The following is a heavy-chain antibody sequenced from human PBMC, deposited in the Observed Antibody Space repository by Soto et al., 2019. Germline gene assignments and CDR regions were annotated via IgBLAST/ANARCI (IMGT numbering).Heavy chain of an antibody. D-gene: IGHD3-10*01. CDR3: AHGRSVGSTYFFEY. V-gene: IGHV2-5*01. J-gene: IGHJ4*02. CDR1: GFSLTTGAVG. Sequence: QITLKESGPTLVKPTQTLTLTCTFSGFSLTTGAVGVGWIRQPPGKALEWLALVYATQDIRYSPSLKNRLTITKDTSKNQVVLTMTNMDPADTATYSCAHGRSVGSTYFFEYWGQGTLVTVSS. CDR2: VYATQDI.